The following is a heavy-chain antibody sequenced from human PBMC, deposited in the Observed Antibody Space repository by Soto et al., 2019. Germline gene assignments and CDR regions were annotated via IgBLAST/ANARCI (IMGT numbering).Heavy chain of an antibody. CDR3: ARVHTVTTYFDV. J-gene: IGHJ2*01. D-gene: IGHD4-17*01. Sequence: QVQLVQSGAEVGKPGASVKVSCKASGYTFTSYDVNWVRQASGQGLEWMGWMNPNSGNTGSAQRFQGRLTMTRNTSINTAYMELTSLTSEDAAVYYCARVHTVTTYFDVWGRGTLVAVPS. V-gene: IGHV1-8*01. CDR1: GYTFTSYD. CDR2: MNPNSGNT.